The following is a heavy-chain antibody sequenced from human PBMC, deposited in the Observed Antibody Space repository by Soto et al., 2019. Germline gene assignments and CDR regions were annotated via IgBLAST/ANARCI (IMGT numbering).Heavy chain of an antibody. D-gene: IGHD4-17*01. Sequence: ASVKVSCKASGYTFTSYAMHWVRQAPGQRLEWMGWINAGNGNTKYSQKFQGRVTITRDKSASTAYMELSSLRSEDTAVYYCASTRALLTTVTTTATYYYGMDVWGQGTTVTVSS. J-gene: IGHJ6*02. CDR1: GYTFTSYA. CDR3: ASTRALLTTVTTTATYYYGMDV. CDR2: INAGNGNT. V-gene: IGHV1-3*01.